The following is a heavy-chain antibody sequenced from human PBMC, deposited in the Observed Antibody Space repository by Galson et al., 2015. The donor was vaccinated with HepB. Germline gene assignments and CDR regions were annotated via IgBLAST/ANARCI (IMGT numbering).Heavy chain of an antibody. D-gene: IGHD3-10*01. Sequence: SLRLSCAASGFTFSSYAMHWVRQAPGKGLEWVAVISYDGSNKYYADSVKGRFTISRDNSKNTLYLQMNSLRAEDTAVYYCARSSPLITMVRGVISYYGMDVWGQGTTVTVSS. V-gene: IGHV3-30*04. CDR3: ARSSPLITMVRGVISYYGMDV. CDR2: ISYDGSNK. CDR1: GFTFSSYA. J-gene: IGHJ6*02.